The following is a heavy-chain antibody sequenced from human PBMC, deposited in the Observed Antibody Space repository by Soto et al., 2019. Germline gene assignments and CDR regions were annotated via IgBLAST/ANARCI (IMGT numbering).Heavy chain of an antibody. CDR1: GYTFTSYY. CDR3: ARLAPRRITIFGVVIRPADYGMDV. V-gene: IGHV1-46*01. CDR2: INPSGGST. Sequence: ASVKVSCKASGYTFTSYYMHWVRQAPGQGLEWMGIINPSGGSTSYAQKFQGRVTMTRDTSTSTVYMELSGLRSEDTAVYYCARLAPRRITIFGVVIRPADYGMDVWGQGTTVTVSS. D-gene: IGHD3-3*01. J-gene: IGHJ6*02.